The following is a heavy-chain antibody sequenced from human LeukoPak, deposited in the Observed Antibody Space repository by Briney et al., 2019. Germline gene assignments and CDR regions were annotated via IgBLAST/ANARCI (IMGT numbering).Heavy chain of an antibody. CDR3: ARLGVVGATVRLFDY. J-gene: IGHJ4*02. V-gene: IGHV5-51*01. CDR2: IYPGDSDT. CDR1: GYSFTSYW. Sequence: GESLKISCKGSGYSFTSYWIGWVRQMPGKGLEWMGIIYPGDSDTRYSPSFQGQVTISADKSISTAYLQWSSLKASDTAMYYCARLGVVGATVRLFDYWGQETLVTVSS. D-gene: IGHD1-26*01.